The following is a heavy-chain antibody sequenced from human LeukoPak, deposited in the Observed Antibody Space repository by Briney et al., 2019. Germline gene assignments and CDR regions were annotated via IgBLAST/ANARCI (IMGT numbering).Heavy chain of an antibody. CDR3: ARQGYTYGNFDY. Sequence: PSETLSLTCTVPGGSIGTYYWSWIRQPPGKGLQWIGYIYYSGGTSYNPSLESRVTISVDTSNNQFSLKLSSVTAADTAVYFCARQGYTYGNFDYWGQGTLVTVSS. V-gene: IGHV4-59*01. CDR2: IYYSGGT. J-gene: IGHJ4*02. CDR1: GGSIGTYY. D-gene: IGHD5-18*01.